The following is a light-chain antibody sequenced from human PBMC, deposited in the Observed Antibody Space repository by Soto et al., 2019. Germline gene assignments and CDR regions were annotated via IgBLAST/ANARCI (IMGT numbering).Light chain of an antibody. J-gene: IGLJ2*01. CDR2: EVS. V-gene: IGLV2-14*01. CDR1: SSDVGAYGY. Sequence: QSVLTQPASVSGSPGQSITISCTGTSSDVGAYGYVSWYQQHPGKAPKLMIYEVSYRPSGVSNRFSGSKSGNAASLTISGLQAEDEADYYCSSYTTSSTVLFCGVTKVTVL. CDR3: SSYTTSSTVL.